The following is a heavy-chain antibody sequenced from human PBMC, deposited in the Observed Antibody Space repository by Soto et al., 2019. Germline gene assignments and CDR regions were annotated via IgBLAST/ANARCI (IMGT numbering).Heavy chain of an antibody. J-gene: IGHJ4*02. CDR1: GGSISSSGYY. CDR3: ARAYDFWSGPWDY. Sequence: QVQLQESGPGLVKPSQTLSLTCTVSGGSISSSGYYWSWIRQHPGKGLEWIGYIYYSGSTYYNPSLKIRVNISVETSKNQFSLKLSSVTAADTAVYYCARAYDFWSGPWDYWGQGTLVTVSS. CDR2: IYYSGST. V-gene: IGHV4-31*03. D-gene: IGHD3-3*01.